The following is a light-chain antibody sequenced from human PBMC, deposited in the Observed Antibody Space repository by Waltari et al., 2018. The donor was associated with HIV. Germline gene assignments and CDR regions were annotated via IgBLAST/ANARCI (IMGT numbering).Light chain of an antibody. CDR3: CSYGGSSNWL. CDR2: EGI. V-gene: IGLV2-23*01. J-gene: IGLJ2*01. CDR1: SSDIGNYNL. Sequence: QSALTQPASVSGSPGQSITISCTGTSSDIGNYNLVPWYQQHPGKAPKLIIYEGIKRPSRVANRFARSKSANTASLTISGLQADDEADYYCCSYGGSSNWLFGGGTKLTVL.